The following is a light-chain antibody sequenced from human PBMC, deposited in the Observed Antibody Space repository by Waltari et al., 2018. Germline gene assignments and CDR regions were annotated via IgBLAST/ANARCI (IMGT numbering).Light chain of an antibody. CDR2: YKSDSDN. V-gene: IGLV5-45*01. Sequence: QAVLTQPASLSASPGVSVRLTCTLGSGINVGMYRIYWYQKKPGSPPQYHLSYKSDSDNHQGSGVPSRFSGSKDGSANAGILLISGLQPDDEADYYCLIWHSDAYVFGSGTEVTVL. CDR3: LIWHSDAYV. CDR1: SGINVGMYR. J-gene: IGLJ1*01.